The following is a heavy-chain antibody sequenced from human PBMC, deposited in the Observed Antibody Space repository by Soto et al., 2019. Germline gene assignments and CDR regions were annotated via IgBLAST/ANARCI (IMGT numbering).Heavy chain of an antibody. CDR3: AKDRPSYDFWSAHYFDY. CDR1: GFTFSSYA. J-gene: IGHJ4*02. CDR2: ISGGGGGT. Sequence: EVQLLESGGGLVQPGGSLRLSCAASGFTFSSYAMSWVRQAPGKGLEWVSTISGGGGGTYYADSVKGQFIISRDNSKNTLFLQMNSLRAEDTAIFYCAKDRPSYDFWSAHYFDYWGQGTLVTVSS. V-gene: IGHV3-23*01. D-gene: IGHD3-3*01.